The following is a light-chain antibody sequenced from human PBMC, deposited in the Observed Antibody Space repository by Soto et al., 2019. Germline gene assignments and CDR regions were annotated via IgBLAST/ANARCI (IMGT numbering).Light chain of an antibody. CDR2: DVT. J-gene: IGLJ1*01. Sequence: QSALTQPRSVSGSPGQSVTISCTGTDSDIGGYNYVSWYQQYPGEAPKRMIYDVTKRPSGVPDRFSGSKSGNTAYLTISGLQVEDEAEYFCFSFTTTSTHVFGTGTKLTVL. CDR3: FSFTTTSTHV. CDR1: DSDIGGYNY. V-gene: IGLV2-11*01.